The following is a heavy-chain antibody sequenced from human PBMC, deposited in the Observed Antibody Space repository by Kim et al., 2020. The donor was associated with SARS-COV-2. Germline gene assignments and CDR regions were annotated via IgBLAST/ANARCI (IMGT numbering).Heavy chain of an antibody. D-gene: IGHD6-13*01. CDR3: TRQIAAAGTGYGMDV. Sequence: GGSLRLSCAASGFTFSGSAMHWVRQASGKGLEWVGRIRSKANSYATAYAASVKGRFTISRDDSKNTAYLQMNSLKTEDTAVYYCTRQIAAAGTGYGMDVWGQGTTVTVSS. CDR2: IRSKANSYAT. J-gene: IGHJ6*02. V-gene: IGHV3-73*01. CDR1: GFTFSGSA.